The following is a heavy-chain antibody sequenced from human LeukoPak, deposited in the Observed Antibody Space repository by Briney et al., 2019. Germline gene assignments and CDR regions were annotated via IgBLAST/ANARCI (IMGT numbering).Heavy chain of an antibody. J-gene: IGHJ2*01. V-gene: IGHV3-23*01. CDR3: ARGDPRSYWFFDL. CDR1: GFTVSINY. D-gene: IGHD2-21*02. Sequence: GGSLRLSCAASGFTVSINYMSWVRQAPGKGLEWVSSITGSGTNINYADSVKGRFTISRDNSRNTLYVQMDSLRADDTAVYYCARGDPRSYWFFDLWGRGTLVTVSS. CDR2: ITGSGTNI.